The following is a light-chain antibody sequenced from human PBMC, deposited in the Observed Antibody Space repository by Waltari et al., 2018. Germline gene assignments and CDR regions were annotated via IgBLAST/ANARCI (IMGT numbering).Light chain of an antibody. CDR1: QSVLYSTNNKNY. CDR2: WAS. J-gene: IGKJ2*01. CDR3: QQYDSTPQT. Sequence: DIVMTQSPESLAVSLGERATINCKSSQSVLYSTNNKNYLAWYQQKPGQPPKLLIYWASTRESGVPDRFRGSESGTDFTLTISSLQAEDVAVYYCQQYDSTPQTFGQGTKLEIK. V-gene: IGKV4-1*01.